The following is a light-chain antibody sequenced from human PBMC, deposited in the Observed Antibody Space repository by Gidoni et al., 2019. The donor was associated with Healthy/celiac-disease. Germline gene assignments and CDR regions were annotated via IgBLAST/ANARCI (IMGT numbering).Light chain of an antibody. CDR2: DAS. V-gene: IGKV3-11*01. J-gene: IGKJ4*01. Sequence: EIVLTQSPATLSLSPGERATLSCRASQSVSSYLAWYQQKPGQAPRLLIYDASNRATGIPARFSGSGSGTDFTPTISSLEPEDFAVYYCQQRSNWPPGLTFXGXTKVEIK. CDR1: QSVSSY. CDR3: QQRSNWPPGLT.